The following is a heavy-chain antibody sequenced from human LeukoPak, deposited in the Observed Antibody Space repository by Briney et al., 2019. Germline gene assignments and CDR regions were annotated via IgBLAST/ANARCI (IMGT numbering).Heavy chain of an antibody. CDR3: ARVGRLTVTGGDYHYGMDV. Sequence: ASVKVSCKASGYTFTGYYMHWVRQAPGQGLEWMGWINPNSGGTNYAQKFQGWVTMTRDTSISTAYMELSRLRSDDTAVYYCARVGRLTVTGGDYHYGMDVWGKGTTVTVSS. CDR1: GYTFTGYY. D-gene: IGHD4-17*01. CDR2: INPNSGGT. J-gene: IGHJ6*04. V-gene: IGHV1-2*04.